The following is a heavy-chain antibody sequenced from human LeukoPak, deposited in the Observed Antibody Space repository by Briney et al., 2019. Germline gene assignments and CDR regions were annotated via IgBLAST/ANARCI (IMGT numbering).Heavy chain of an antibody. CDR3: ARQGWSGTSWHTIDS. CDR2: IFPGDSNT. D-gene: IGHD2-2*01. J-gene: IGHJ4*02. Sequence: GESLKISCKGSGYIFTSNWIAWVRQMPGEGLELMGIIFPGDSNTRYSPSFQGQVTISVDKSISTAYLEWSSLKASDTAMYYCARQGWSGTSWHTIDSWGRGTLVTVSS. V-gene: IGHV5-51*01. CDR1: GYIFTSNW.